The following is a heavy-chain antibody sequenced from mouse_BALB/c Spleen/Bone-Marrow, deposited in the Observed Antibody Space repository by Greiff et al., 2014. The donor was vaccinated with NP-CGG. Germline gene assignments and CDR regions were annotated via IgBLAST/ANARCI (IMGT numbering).Heavy chain of an antibody. CDR1: GYTFTDYH. CDR3: ARPNTTPFDY. V-gene: IGHV1-18*01. CDR2: IDPNNGTT. D-gene: IGHD2-12*01. J-gene: IGHJ3*01. Sequence: VQLQQSGPELVKPGASVRIPCKASGYTFTDYHMYWVKQSHGKSLAWIGDIDPNNGTTIYNRNFKGKATLTVDKSSSAAYMELRSLTSEDTAVYYCARPNTTPFDYWGQGTLVTVSS.